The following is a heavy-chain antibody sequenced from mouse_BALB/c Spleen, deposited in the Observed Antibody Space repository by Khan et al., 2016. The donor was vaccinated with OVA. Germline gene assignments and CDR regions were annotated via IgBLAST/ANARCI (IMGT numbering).Heavy chain of an antibody. V-gene: IGHV5-9*03. CDR3: ARSNYGPFAY. Sequence: EVELVESGGGLVKPGGSLKLSCAASGFTFSSFTMSWVRQTPEKRLEWVASISSGGDHTYYPDSVKGRFTISRDNAKNNLYLQMSSMRAEDTALYYSARSNYGPFAYWGQGTLVTVSA. D-gene: IGHD1-1*02. J-gene: IGHJ3*01. CDR2: ISSGGDHT. CDR1: GFTFSSFT.